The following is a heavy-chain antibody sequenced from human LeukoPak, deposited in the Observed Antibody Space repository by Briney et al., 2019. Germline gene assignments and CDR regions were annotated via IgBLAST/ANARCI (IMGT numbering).Heavy chain of an antibody. CDR2: ISPDGTKT. CDR3: AREQPGGSTDY. Sequence: GGSLRLSCAASGFIFSSYSMHWVRQAPGKGLEYVSVISPDGTKTYYTNSVRGRFTISRDNSKNALYLQMGSLRDEDTVMYFCAREQPGGSTDYWGQGTLVTVSS. CDR1: GFIFSSYS. V-gene: IGHV3-64*01. D-gene: IGHD1-14*01. J-gene: IGHJ4*02.